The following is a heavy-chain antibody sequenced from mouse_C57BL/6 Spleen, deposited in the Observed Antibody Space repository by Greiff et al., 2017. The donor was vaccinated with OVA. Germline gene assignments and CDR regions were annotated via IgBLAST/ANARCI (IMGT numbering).Heavy chain of an antibody. CDR2: INPNNGGT. V-gene: IGHV1-26*01. D-gene: IGHD3-1*01. J-gene: IGHJ3*01. CDR3: ARRGRGYDWFAD. Sequence: VKQSHGKSLERIGDINPNNGGTSYNQKFKGKATLTVDKSSSTAYMELRSLTSEDSAVYYCARRGRGYDWFADWGQGTLVTVSA.